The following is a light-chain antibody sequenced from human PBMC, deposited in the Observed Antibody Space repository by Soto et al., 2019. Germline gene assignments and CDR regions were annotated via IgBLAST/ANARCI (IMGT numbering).Light chain of an antibody. CDR3: QQYNSYST. CDR1: QSISSW. CDR2: DAS. J-gene: IGKJ1*01. V-gene: IGKV1-5*01. Sequence: DIQMTQSPSTLSASLVYRFTITCRASQSISSWLAWYQQKPGKAPQLLTYDASSLESGVPSRFSGSGSGTEFTLTISSLQPDDFATYYCQQYNSYSTFGQGTKVDIK.